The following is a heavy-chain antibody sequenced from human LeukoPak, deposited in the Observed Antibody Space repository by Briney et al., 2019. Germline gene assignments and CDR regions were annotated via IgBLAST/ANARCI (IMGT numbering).Heavy chain of an antibody. CDR3: ARGIRRSSSSWYFDY. Sequence: ASVKLSCNASRRTFSSYAISWVRQAPAQGLEWMGGIIPIFGTANYAQKLQGRVTITTDESTSTAYMELSSLRSEDTAVYYCARGIRRSSSSWYFDYWGQGTLVTVSS. D-gene: IGHD6-6*01. V-gene: IGHV1-69*05. CDR1: RRTFSSYA. J-gene: IGHJ4*02. CDR2: IIPIFGTA.